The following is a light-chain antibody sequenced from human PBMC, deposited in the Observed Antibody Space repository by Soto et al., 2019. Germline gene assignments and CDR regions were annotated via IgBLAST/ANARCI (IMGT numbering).Light chain of an antibody. Sequence: SSELTQPPSVSVSPGQTASITCSGHKLGNKYACWYQQKPGQSPVLVIYKDSRRPSGIPERFSGSNSGNTATLTISGTQAMDEADYYCQVWDRSTRVFGGGTKVTVL. CDR3: QVWDRSTRV. CDR1: KLGNKY. J-gene: IGLJ3*02. CDR2: KDS. V-gene: IGLV3-1*01.